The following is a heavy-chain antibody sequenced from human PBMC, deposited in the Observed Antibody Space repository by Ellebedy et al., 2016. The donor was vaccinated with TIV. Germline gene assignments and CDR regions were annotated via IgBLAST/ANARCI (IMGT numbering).Heavy chain of an antibody. V-gene: IGHV3-48*01. D-gene: IGHD1-7*01. CDR2: ISSSSSTI. Sequence: PGGSLRLSCAASGFTFSSYSMNWVRQAPGKGLEWVSYISSSSSTIYYAESVKGRFTISRDNAKNSLYLQMNSLSAEDTAVYYCARDSLGWNYRQTYYYYGMDVWGQGTTVTVSS. CDR1: GFTFSSYS. CDR3: ARDSLGWNYRQTYYYYGMDV. J-gene: IGHJ6*02.